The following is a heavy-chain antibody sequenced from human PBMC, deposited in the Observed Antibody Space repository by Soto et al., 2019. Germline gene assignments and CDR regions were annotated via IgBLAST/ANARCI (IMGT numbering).Heavy chain of an antibody. CDR2: IIPIFGTA. CDR1: GGTFSSYA. D-gene: IGHD3-22*01. CDR3: ARSHTYYYDSSGFPNYWFDP. V-gene: IGHV1-69*01. Sequence: QVQLVQSGAEVKKPGSSVKVSCKASGGTFSSYAISWVRQAPGQGLEWMGGIIPIFGTANYAQKFQGRVTITADESTSTAYMELSSLRSEDTAVYYCARSHTYYYDSSGFPNYWFDPWGQGTLVTVSS. J-gene: IGHJ5*02.